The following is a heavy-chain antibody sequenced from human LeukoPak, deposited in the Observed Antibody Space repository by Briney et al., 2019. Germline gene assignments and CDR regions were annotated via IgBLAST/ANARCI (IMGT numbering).Heavy chain of an antibody. CDR3: AKDPKRDGYNSGHFDY. Sequence: PSGRSLRLSCAASGFTFSSYGMPWVRQAPGKGLEWVAVISYDGSNKYYADSVKGRFTISRDNSKNTLYLQMNSLRAEDTAVYYCAKDPKRDGYNSGHFDYWGQGTLVTASS. D-gene: IGHD5-24*01. CDR1: GFTFSSYG. CDR2: ISYDGSNK. J-gene: IGHJ4*02. V-gene: IGHV3-30*18.